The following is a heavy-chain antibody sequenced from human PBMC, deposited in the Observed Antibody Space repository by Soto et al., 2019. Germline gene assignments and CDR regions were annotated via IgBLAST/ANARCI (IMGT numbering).Heavy chain of an antibody. CDR2: IKQDGSEK. CDR1: GFTFSSYW. D-gene: IGHD2-8*02. V-gene: IGHV3-7*01. J-gene: IGHJ6*03. Sequence: GSLRLSCAASGFTFSSYWMSWVRQAPGKGLEWVANIKQDGSEKYYVDSVKGRFTISRDNAKNSLYLQMNSLRAEDTAVYYCARDGSTGGDSNYYYYYYMDVWGKGTTVTVSS. CDR3: ARDGSTGGDSNYYYYYYMDV.